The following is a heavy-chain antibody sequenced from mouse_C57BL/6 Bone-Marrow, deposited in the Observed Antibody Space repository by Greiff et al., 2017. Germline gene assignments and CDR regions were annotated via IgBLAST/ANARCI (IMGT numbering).Heavy chain of an antibody. CDR2: IDPNSGGT. D-gene: IGHD2-3*01. J-gene: IGHJ2*01. CDR3: ARKGDYDGYYDFDY. Sequence: QVQLQQPGAELVKPGASVKLSCKASGYTFTSYWMHWVTQRPGRGLGWIGRIDPNSGGTKYNEKFKGKATLTVDKPSSTAYMQLSSLTSEDSAVYYCARKGDYDGYYDFDYWGQGTTLTVSS. V-gene: IGHV1-72*01. CDR1: GYTFTSYW.